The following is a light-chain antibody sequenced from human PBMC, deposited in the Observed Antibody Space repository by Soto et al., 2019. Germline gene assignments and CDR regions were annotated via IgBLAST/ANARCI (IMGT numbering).Light chain of an antibody. Sequence: EIVLTQSPGTLSLSPGERATLSCRARQSVSSSYLAWYQQRPGQAPRLLIYGASIRATGIPDRFSGSGSGTDFTLTIIRLEPEDFAVDFCQQHGSSPWTFGQGTKVEIK. CDR1: QSVSSSY. CDR3: QQHGSSPWT. V-gene: IGKV3-20*01. J-gene: IGKJ1*01. CDR2: GAS.